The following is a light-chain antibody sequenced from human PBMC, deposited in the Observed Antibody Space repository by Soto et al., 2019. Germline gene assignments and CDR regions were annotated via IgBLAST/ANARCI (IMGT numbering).Light chain of an antibody. J-gene: IGLJ2*01. CDR2: SNT. CDR3: ASWDDSLNGVV. V-gene: IGLV1-44*01. CDR1: SSNIGSNT. Sequence: QSVLTQPLSASGTPGQRVTISCSGSSSNIGSNTVNWYQQLPGTAPKLLIYSNTLRPSVVPDRFSGSKSGTSASLAISGLQSEDESGYYCASWDDSLNGVVFGGGTKLTVL.